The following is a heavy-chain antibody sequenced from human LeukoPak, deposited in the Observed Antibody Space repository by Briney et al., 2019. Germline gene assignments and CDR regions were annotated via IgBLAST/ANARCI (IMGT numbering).Heavy chain of an antibody. J-gene: IGHJ4*02. Sequence: PGGSLRLSCAASGFTFSSYAMSWVRQAPGKGLEWVSCISGNGGSTYYTDSVKGRFTISRDNSKNTLYLQMNSLRAEDTAVYYCAKAGYDFWSGYWSRFDYWGQGTLVTVSS. CDR3: AKAGYDFWSGYWSRFDY. D-gene: IGHD3-3*01. CDR2: ISGNGGST. V-gene: IGHV3-23*01. CDR1: GFTFSSYA.